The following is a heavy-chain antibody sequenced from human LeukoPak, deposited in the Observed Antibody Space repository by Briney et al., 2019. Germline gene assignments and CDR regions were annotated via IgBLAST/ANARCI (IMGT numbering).Heavy chain of an antibody. CDR3: AKGGGYCSGGNCYYY. CDR1: GFAFSSYA. J-gene: IGHJ4*02. Sequence: GGSLRLSCAASGFAFSSYAMSWVRQAPGKGLEWVSGLSGSGGSTYYTDSVKGRYTISRDNSKNTLYLQMNSLRAEDTAVYYCAKGGGYCSGGNCYYYWGQGTLVTVSS. D-gene: IGHD2-15*01. CDR2: LSGSGGST. V-gene: IGHV3-23*01.